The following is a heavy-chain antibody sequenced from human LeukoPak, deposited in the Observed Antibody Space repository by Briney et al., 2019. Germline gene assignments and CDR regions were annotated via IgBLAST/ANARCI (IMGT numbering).Heavy chain of an antibody. J-gene: IGHJ3*01. CDR3: AKDQERALTWPTDAFDF. D-gene: IGHD4/OR15-4a*01. CDR2: ISYDGSNK. Sequence: GGSLRLSCAASGFTFSSYGMHWVRQAPGKGLEWVAVISYDGSNKYYADSVKGRFTISRDNSKNTLYLQMNSLRAEDTAVYYCAKDQERALTWPTDAFDFWGLGTMVTVSS. CDR1: GFTFSSYG. V-gene: IGHV3-30*18.